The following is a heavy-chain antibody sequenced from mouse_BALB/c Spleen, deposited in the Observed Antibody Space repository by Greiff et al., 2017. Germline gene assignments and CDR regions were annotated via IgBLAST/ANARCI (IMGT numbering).Heavy chain of an antibody. CDR2: IDPANGNT. CDR3: ARGVSYGKDY. J-gene: IGHJ4*01. Sequence: EVQLQQSGAELVKPGASVKLSCTASGFNIKDTYMHWVKQRPEQGLEWIGRIDPANGNTKYDPKFQGKATITADTSSNTAYLQLSSLTSEDTAVYYGARGVSYGKDYWGQGTTVTVSS. D-gene: IGHD1-1*01. V-gene: IGHV14-3*02. CDR1: GFNIKDTY.